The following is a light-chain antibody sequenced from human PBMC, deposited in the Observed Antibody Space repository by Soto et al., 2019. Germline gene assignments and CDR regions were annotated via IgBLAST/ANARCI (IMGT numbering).Light chain of an antibody. CDR1: QSVSSSY. Sequence: EIVLTQAPGTLSLSPGERATLSCRARQSVSSSYLAWYQQKPGQAPRLLIYGASSRATGIPDRFSGSGSGTDVTLTISRLEPEDFAVYYCQQYGSSPLTFGGGTKVEIK. J-gene: IGKJ4*01. CDR2: GAS. CDR3: QQYGSSPLT. V-gene: IGKV3-20*01.